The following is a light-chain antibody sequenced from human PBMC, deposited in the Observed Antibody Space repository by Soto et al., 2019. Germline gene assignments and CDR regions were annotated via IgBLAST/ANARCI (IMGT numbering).Light chain of an antibody. Sequence: LRQSTGTLAFSPWDVATLGGSASQTVDMNYLACYQQKPGQSPRLLIYGASNRATGIPDRFSGSGSGTDFTLTISRLEPEDFAVYYCQQYGSLGTFGQGSKV. CDR1: QTVDMNY. CDR2: GAS. V-gene: IGKV3-20*01. CDR3: QQYGSLGT. J-gene: IGKJ1*01.